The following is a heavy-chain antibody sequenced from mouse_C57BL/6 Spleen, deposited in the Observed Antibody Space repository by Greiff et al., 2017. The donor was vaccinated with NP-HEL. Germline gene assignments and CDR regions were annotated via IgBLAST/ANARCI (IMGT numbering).Heavy chain of an antibody. V-gene: IGHV1-82*01. CDR1: GYAFSSSW. Sequence: VQLQQSGPELVKPGASVKISCKASGYAFSSSWMNWVKQRPGKGLEWIGRIYPGDGDTNYNGKFKGKATLTEDKSSSTAYMQLSSLTSEYSAVYFCARFGKGGFDYWGQGTTLTVSS. CDR3: ARFGKGGFDY. J-gene: IGHJ2*01. CDR2: IYPGDGDT. D-gene: IGHD2-1*01.